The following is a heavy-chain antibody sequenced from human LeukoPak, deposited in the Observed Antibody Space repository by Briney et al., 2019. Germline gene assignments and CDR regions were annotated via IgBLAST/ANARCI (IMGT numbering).Heavy chain of an antibody. D-gene: IGHD5-24*01. Sequence: GASVKVSCKASGYTFTGYYMHWVRQAPGQGLEWMGWINPNSGGTNYAQKFQGWVTMIRDTSISTAYVELSRLRSDDTAVYYCARAGTVEMTPLDYWGQGTLVTVSS. CDR2: INPNSGGT. CDR3: ARAGTVEMTPLDY. V-gene: IGHV1-2*04. CDR1: GYTFTGYY. J-gene: IGHJ4*02.